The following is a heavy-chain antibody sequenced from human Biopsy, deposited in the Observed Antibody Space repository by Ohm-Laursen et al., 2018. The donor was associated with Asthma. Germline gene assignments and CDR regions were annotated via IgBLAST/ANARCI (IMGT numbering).Heavy chain of an antibody. V-gene: IGHV3-53*01. CDR2: IYSGGTS. J-gene: IGHJ4*02. Sequence: SLRLSCTASGFTVSRDHMFWVRQAPGKGLEWVSVIYSGGTSDTADSVRGRFTISRDNSKNTLYLQMNSLRAEDTAVYYCARDREYSSGWYQPLFDYWGQGTLVTVSS. CDR3: ARDREYSSGWYQPLFDY. CDR1: GFTVSRDH. D-gene: IGHD6-19*01.